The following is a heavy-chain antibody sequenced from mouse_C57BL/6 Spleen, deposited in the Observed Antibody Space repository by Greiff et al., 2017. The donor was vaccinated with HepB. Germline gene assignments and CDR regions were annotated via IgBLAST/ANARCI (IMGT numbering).Heavy chain of an antibody. CDR2: IHPNSGST. CDR1: GYTFTSYW. J-gene: IGHJ1*03. D-gene: IGHD1-1*01. V-gene: IGHV1-64*01. Sequence: QVQLQQPGAELVKPGASVKLSCKASGYTFTSYWMHWVKQRPGQGLEWIGMIHPNSGSTNYNEKFKSKATLTVDKSSSTAYMQLSSLTSEDSAVYYRGRGFGYYGSSWYFDVWGTGTTVTVSS. CDR3: GRGFGYYGSSWYFDV.